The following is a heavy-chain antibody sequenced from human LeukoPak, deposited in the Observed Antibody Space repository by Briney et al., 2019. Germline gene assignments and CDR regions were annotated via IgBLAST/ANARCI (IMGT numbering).Heavy chain of an antibody. CDR3: ARTRFLTGVSFDY. J-gene: IGHJ4*02. CDR1: GGSISSYY. V-gene: IGHV4-59*01. CDR2: IYYSGST. D-gene: IGHD7-27*01. Sequence: PSETLSLTCTVSGGSISSYYWSWIRQPPGKGLEWIGYIYYSGSTNYNPSLKSRVTISVDTSKNQFSLKLSSVTAADTAVYYCARTRFLTGVSFDYWGQATLVTVSS.